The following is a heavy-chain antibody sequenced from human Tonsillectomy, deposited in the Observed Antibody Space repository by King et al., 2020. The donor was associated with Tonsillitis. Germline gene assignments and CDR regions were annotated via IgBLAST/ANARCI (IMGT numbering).Heavy chain of an antibody. CDR2: SSTYNGHT. CDR3: ARGPIYYYMDV. J-gene: IGHJ6*03. CDR1: GYTFTTYG. D-gene: IGHD2-2*02. Sequence: QLVQSGAELKKPGAPVKVSCKTSGYTFTTYGINWVRQAPGQGLEGMGWSSTYNGHTKYPQNLQGRVTVTTDTSTSTAYMELRSLRSDDTAVYYCARGPIYYYMDVWGKGTTVTVSS. V-gene: IGHV1-18*01.